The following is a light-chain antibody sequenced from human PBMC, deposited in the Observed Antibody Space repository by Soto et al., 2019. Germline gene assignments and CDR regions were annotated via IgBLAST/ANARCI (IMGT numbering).Light chain of an antibody. CDR3: QQYNSWPLT. Sequence: EILLTQSPSTLTLSPGERATLSCRASQSVSSYLAWYQQKPGQAPRLLIYGASSRATGIPDRFSGSGSGTDFTLTISRLEPEDFAVYYCQQYNSWPLTFGGGTKVDIK. V-gene: IGKV3-20*01. J-gene: IGKJ4*01. CDR2: GAS. CDR1: QSVSSY.